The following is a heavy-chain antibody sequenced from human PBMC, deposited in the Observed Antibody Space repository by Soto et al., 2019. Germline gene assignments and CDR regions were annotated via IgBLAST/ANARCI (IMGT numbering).Heavy chain of an antibody. J-gene: IGHJ6*03. CDR3: ARRDDLSGDMDV. CDR1: GGSISSGGYY. D-gene: IGHD3-3*01. V-gene: IGHV4-31*03. Sequence: SETLSLTCTVSGGSISSGGYYWSWIRQHPGKGLEWIGYIYYSGSTYYNPSLKSRVTISVDTSKNQFSLKLSSVTAADTAVYYCARRDDLSGDMDVWGKGTTVTVSS. CDR2: IYYSGST.